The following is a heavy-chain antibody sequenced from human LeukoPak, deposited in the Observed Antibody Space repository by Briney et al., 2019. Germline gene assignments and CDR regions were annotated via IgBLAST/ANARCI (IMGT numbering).Heavy chain of an antibody. CDR2: IYTSGST. CDR1: GGSISSGSYY. Sequence: SETLSLTCTVSGGSISSGSYYWSWIRQPAGKGLEWIGRIYTSGSTNYNPSLKSRVTISVDTSKNQSSLKLSSVTAADTAVYYCARADYYDSSGYYLWGQGTLVTVSS. V-gene: IGHV4-61*02. D-gene: IGHD3-22*01. CDR3: ARADYYDSSGYYL. J-gene: IGHJ4*02.